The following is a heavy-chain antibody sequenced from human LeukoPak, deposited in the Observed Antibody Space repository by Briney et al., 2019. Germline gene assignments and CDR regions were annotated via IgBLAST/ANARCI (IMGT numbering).Heavy chain of an antibody. J-gene: IGHJ4*02. D-gene: IGHD5-12*01. Sequence: GGSLRLSCAASGFTFSTYWMHWVRQAPRKGLVWVSRINTDGSSTSYADSVKGRFTISRDNAKNTVYLQMNSLRAEDTAVYYCARGKYGGYFIDYWGQGTLVTVSS. CDR3: ARGKYGGYFIDY. V-gene: IGHV3-74*01. CDR2: INTDGSST. CDR1: GFTFSTYW.